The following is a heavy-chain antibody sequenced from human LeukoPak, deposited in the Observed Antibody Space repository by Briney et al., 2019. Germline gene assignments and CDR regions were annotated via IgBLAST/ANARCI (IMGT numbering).Heavy chain of an antibody. J-gene: IGHJ3*02. CDR3: ARDQVGVSGVPEDAFDI. D-gene: IGHD3-3*01. V-gene: IGHV1-18*01. CDR1: GYTFTSYG. Sequence: GASVKVSCKASGYTFTSYGISWVRQAPGQGLEWMGWISAYNGNTNYAQKLQGRVTMTTDTSTSTDYMELRSLRYDDTAVYYCARDQVGVSGVPEDAFDIWGQGTMVTVSS. CDR2: ISAYNGNT.